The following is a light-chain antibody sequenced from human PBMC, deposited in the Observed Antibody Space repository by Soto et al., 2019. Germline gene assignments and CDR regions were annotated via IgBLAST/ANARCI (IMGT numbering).Light chain of an antibody. J-gene: IGKJ4*01. CDR1: QSIGRS. CDR3: QQSYSTPLT. V-gene: IGKV1-39*01. Sequence: DIQMTQSPSSLSASVGDRVTITCRASQSIGRSLNWYRQRAGEAPKLLIYATSTLQSGVPSRFSGSGSGTDFTLTISSLQPEDFATYYCQQSYSTPLTFGGGTKVEIK. CDR2: ATS.